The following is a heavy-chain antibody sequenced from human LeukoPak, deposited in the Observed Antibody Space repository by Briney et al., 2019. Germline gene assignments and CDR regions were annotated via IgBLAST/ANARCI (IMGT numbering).Heavy chain of an antibody. CDR1: GYTFTSYG. V-gene: IGHV1-18*01. D-gene: IGHD6-19*01. CDR2: ISAYNGNT. Sequence: ASVKVSCKASGYTFTSYGISWVRRAPGQGLEWMGWISAYNGNTNYAQKLQGRVTMTTDTSTSTAYMELRSLRSDDTAVYYCAREGYSSGWYGLRYYYYYGMDVWGQGTTVTVSS. J-gene: IGHJ6*02. CDR3: AREGYSSGWYGLRYYYYYGMDV.